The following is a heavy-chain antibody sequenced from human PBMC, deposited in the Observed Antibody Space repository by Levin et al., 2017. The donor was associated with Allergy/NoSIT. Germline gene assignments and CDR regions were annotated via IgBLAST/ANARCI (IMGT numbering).Heavy chain of an antibody. J-gene: IGHJ6*02. CDR2: IYTSGST. V-gene: IGHV4-4*07. CDR3: ARERGSGSYNYYYYYGMDV. CDR1: GGSISSYY. D-gene: IGHD3-10*01. Sequence: SQTLSLTCTVSGGSISSYYWSWIRQPAGKGLEWIGRIYTSGSTNYNPSLKSRVTMSVDTSKNQFSLKLSSVTAADTAVYYCARERGSGSYNYYYYYGMDVWGQGTTVTVSS.